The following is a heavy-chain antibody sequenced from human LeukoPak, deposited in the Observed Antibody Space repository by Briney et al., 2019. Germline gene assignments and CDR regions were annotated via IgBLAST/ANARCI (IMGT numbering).Heavy chain of an antibody. J-gene: IGHJ5*02. V-gene: IGHV4-30-4*01. Sequence: PSETLSLTCTVSGGSISSGDYYWSWIRQPPGKGLEWIGYIYYSGSTYYNPSLKSRVTISVDTSKNQFSLKLSSVTAADTAVYYCARGSGSYRFDPWGQGTLVTGSS. D-gene: IGHD3-10*01. CDR2: IYYSGST. CDR1: GGSISSGDYY. CDR3: ARGSGSYRFDP.